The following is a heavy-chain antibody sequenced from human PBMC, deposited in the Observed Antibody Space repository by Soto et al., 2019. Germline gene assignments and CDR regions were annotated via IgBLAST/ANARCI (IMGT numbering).Heavy chain of an antibody. V-gene: IGHV4-4*02. CDR1: CGSISSSNW. CDR3: ARSPDSSGYYPRWYYYGMDV. Sequence: SETLSLTCAVSCGSISSSNWWSWVRQPPGKGLEWIGEIYHSGSTNYNPSLKSRVTISVDKSKNQFSLKLSSVTAADTAVYYCARSPDSSGYYPRWYYYGMDVWGQGTTVTVSS. J-gene: IGHJ6*02. D-gene: IGHD3-22*01. CDR2: IYHSGST.